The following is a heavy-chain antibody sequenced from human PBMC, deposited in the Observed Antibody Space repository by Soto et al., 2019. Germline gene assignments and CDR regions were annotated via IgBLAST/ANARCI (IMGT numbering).Heavy chain of an antibody. CDR1: GFTFRNYA. CDR3: AKAISRTKAKGPNIWRDVEDYFDY. CDR2: ISGSGSNA. V-gene: IGHV3-23*01. D-gene: IGHD1-1*01. J-gene: IGHJ4*02. Sequence: EVQLLESGGGLVQPGGSLRLSCAASGFTFRNYAMSWVRQAPGKGLEWVSAISGSGSNAYYADSVKDRFTISRDNSQNTLYLQMNSLRAEDTAVYSCAKAISRTKAKGPNIWRDVEDYFDYWGQGTLVTVSS.